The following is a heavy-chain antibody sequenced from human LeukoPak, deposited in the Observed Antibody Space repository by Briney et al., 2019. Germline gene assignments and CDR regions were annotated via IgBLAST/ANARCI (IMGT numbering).Heavy chain of an antibody. CDR2: VSYSGTT. CDR3: AKLTCSSTFCPLDY. V-gene: IGHV4-39*01. CDR1: GGSVSSSSFI. J-gene: IGHJ4*02. Sequence: SETLSLTCTVSGGSVSSSSFIWAWIRPPPGKGLEWIGTVSYSGTTYYSPSLKSRVTISVDTSKNQFSLRLTSVTAADTALYYCAKLTCSSTFCPLDYWGQGTLVTVSS. D-gene: IGHD2-2*01.